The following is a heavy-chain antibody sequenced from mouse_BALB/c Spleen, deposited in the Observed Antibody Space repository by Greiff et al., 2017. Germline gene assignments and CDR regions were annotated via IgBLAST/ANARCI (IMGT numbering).Heavy chain of an antibody. Sequence: EVQLQESGAELVKPGASVKLSCTASGFNIKDTYMHWVKQRPEQGLEWIGRIDPANGNTKYDPKFQGKATITADTSSNTAYLQLSSLTSEDTAVYYCASDYGDFAYWGQGTLVTVSA. V-gene: IGHV14-3*02. D-gene: IGHD2-4*01. CDR3: ASDYGDFAY. CDR2: IDPANGNT. J-gene: IGHJ3*01. CDR1: GFNIKDTY.